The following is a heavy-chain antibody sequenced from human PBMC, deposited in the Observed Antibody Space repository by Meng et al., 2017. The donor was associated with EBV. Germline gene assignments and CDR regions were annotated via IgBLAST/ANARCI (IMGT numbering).Heavy chain of an antibody. CDR1: GGSVSSGSYY. CDR3: ARGRYYGDYFWFNP. CDR2: IYYSGST. D-gene: IGHD4-17*01. J-gene: IGHJ5*02. Sequence: GPLEEAGPGPVKPSETLSLTCTVSGGSVSSGSYYWSWIRQPPGKGLEWIGYIYYSGSTNYNPSLKSRVTISVDTSKNQFSLKLSSVTAADTAVYYCARGRYYGDYFWFNPWGQGTLVTVSS. V-gene: IGHV4-61*01.